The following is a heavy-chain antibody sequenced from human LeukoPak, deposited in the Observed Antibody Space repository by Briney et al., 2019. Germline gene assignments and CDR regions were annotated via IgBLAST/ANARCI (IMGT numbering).Heavy chain of an antibody. Sequence: GGSLRLSCAASGFTFSDYCMSWIRQAPGKGLEWVSYISSSSSYTDYADSVKGRFTISRDNAKNSLYLQMNSLRAEDTAVYYCARVPSSISSTAIIFYYFDYWGQGTLVTVSS. V-gene: IGHV3-11*06. CDR1: GFTFSDYC. CDR3: ARVPSSISSTAIIFYYFDY. D-gene: IGHD2-21*02. J-gene: IGHJ4*02. CDR2: ISSSSSYT.